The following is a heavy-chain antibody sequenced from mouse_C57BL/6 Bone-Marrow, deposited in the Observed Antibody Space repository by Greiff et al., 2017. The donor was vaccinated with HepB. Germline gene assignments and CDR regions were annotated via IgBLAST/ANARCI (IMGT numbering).Heavy chain of an antibody. CDR2: ISDGGSDT. CDR1: GFTFSSYA. CDR3: ARGELWLRRAYFDY. J-gene: IGHJ2*01. D-gene: IGHD2-2*01. V-gene: IGHV5-4*01. Sequence: EVQLVESGGGLVKPGGSLKLSCAASGFTFSSYAMSWVRQTPEKRLEWVATISDGGSDTYYPDNVKGRFTISRDNDNNNLYLQMSHLKSEDTAMYYCARGELWLRRAYFDYWGQGTTLTVSS.